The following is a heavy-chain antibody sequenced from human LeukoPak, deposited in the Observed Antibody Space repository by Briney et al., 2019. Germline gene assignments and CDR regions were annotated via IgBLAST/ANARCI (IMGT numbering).Heavy chain of an antibody. CDR3: ARGGAARLHFQN. V-gene: IGHV4-39*07. J-gene: IGHJ1*01. D-gene: IGHD6-6*01. CDR1: GGSISSSSYY. Sequence: SETLSLTCTVSGGSISSSSYYWGWIRQPPGKGLEWIGSIYYSGSTYYNPSLKSRVTISVDKSKNQFSLKLSSVTAADTAVYYCARGGAARLHFQNWGQGTLVTVSS. CDR2: IYYSGST.